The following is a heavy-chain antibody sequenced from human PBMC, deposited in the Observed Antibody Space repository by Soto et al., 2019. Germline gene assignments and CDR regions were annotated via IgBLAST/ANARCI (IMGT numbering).Heavy chain of an antibody. CDR2: ISYDGSNK. D-gene: IGHD3-10*01. J-gene: IGHJ3*02. CDR3: ARAMVRGVPLGAFDI. V-gene: IGHV3-30-3*01. Sequence: GGSLRLSCADSEFTFSSCPMDRDRQAPGKGLEWVAVISYDGSNKYYADSVKGRFTISRDNSKNTLYLQMNSLRAEDTAVYYCARAMVRGVPLGAFDIWVQGTMVTVSS. CDR1: EFTFSSCP.